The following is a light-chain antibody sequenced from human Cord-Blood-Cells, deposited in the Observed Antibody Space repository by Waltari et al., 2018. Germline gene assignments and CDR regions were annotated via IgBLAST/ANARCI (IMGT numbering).Light chain of an antibody. CDR3: SSYTSSSTVV. J-gene: IGLJ2*01. CDR1: SSDVGGSNY. Sequence: QSALPQPAAVSGSPGQSLTLSCSGTSSDVGGSNYVSWYPQHPGKAPKLMIYDVSNRPSGVSNRFSGSKSGNTASLTISGLQAEDEADYYCSSYTSSSTVVFGGGTKLTVL. V-gene: IGLV2-14*01. CDR2: DVS.